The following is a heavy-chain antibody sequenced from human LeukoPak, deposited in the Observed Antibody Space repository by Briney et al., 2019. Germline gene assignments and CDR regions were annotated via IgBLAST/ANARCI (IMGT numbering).Heavy chain of an antibody. CDR3: AKVTWGHFGY. CDR1: GFIFSNFN. V-gene: IGHV3-48*03. Sequence: PGGSLRLSCAASGFIFSNFNMNWVRQAPGKGLEWVSYISSSGSTIYYADSVKGRFTISRDNAKNSLYLQMNSLRAEDTAVYYCAKVTWGHFGYWGQGTLVTVSS. CDR2: ISSSGSTI. D-gene: IGHD7-27*01. J-gene: IGHJ4*02.